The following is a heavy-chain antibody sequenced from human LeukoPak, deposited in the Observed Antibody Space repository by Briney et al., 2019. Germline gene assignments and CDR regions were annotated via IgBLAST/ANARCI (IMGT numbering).Heavy chain of an antibody. CDR2: IYSGGST. Sequence: GGSLRLSCAASGFTVSSNYMSWVRQAPGKGLEWVSVIYSGGSTYYADFVKGRFTISRDNSKNTLYLQMNSLRAEDTAVYYCARDKGIAVAGNYYYYGMDVWGQGTTVTVSS. CDR3: ARDKGIAVAGNYYYYGMDV. D-gene: IGHD6-19*01. CDR1: GFTVSSNY. J-gene: IGHJ6*02. V-gene: IGHV3-53*01.